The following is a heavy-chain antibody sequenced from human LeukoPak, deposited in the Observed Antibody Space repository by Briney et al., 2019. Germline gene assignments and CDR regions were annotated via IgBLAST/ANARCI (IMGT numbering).Heavy chain of an antibody. CDR3: ARGPGRDVLRYFDWLFPRYGMDV. Sequence: SETLSLTCNVSGGSISTYYWSWIRQSPGKGLEWIGNIYYIGSTNYNPSLLSRVTMSVDTSKNQFSLNLSSVTAADTAVYYCARGPGRDVLRYFDWLFPRYGMDVWGQGTTVTVSS. V-gene: IGHV4-59*01. D-gene: IGHD3-9*01. J-gene: IGHJ6*02. CDR2: IYYIGST. CDR1: GGSISTYY.